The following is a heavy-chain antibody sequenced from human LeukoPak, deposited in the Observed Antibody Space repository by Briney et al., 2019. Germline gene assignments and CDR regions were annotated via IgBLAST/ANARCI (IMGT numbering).Heavy chain of an antibody. Sequence: KTSETLSLTCTVSGGSISSYYWSWIRQPPGKGLEWIGYIYYSGSTNYNPSLKSRVTISVDTSKNQFSLKLSSVTAADTAGYYCARRTSSSHHYYFDYWGQGTLVTVSS. D-gene: IGHD6-6*01. CDR1: GGSISSYY. J-gene: IGHJ4*02. CDR2: IYYSGST. CDR3: ARRTSSSHHYYFDY. V-gene: IGHV4-59*08.